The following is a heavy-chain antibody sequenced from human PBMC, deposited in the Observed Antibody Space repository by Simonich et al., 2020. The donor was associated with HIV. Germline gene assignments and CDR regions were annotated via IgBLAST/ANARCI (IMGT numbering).Heavy chain of an antibody. Sequence: QVQLVQSGAEVKKPGASVKVSCKASGYTFTDYYMHWVRQAPGQGLEWMGGFNPNSGGTEDGQKFQGRVTKTRDTSISTAYMERSRARSEDTAVYYCARGGGVVAVNWGQGTLVTVSS. CDR2: FNPNSGGT. CDR3: ARGGGVVAVN. CDR1: GYTFTDYY. D-gene: IGHD2-15*01. V-gene: IGHV1-2*02. J-gene: IGHJ4*02.